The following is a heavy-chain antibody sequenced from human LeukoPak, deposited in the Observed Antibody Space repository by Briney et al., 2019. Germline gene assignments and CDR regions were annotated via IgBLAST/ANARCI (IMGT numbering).Heavy chain of an antibody. V-gene: IGHV1-58*02. CDR2: IVVGSGNT. Sequence: SVKVSCKASGFTFTSSAMQWVRQARGQRLEWIGWIVVGSGNTNYAQKFQGRVTITRNTSISTAYMELSSLRSEDTAVYYCARGSMWSVGELYYFDYWGQGTLVTVSS. CDR1: GFTFTSSA. CDR3: ARGSMWSVGELYYFDY. J-gene: IGHJ4*02. D-gene: IGHD3-10*01.